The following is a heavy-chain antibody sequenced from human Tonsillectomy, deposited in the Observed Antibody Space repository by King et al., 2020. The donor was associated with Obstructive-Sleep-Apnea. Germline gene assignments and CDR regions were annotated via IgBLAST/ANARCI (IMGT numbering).Heavy chain of an antibody. V-gene: IGHV4-59*01. CDR1: SGSIRSYY. CDR2: IYYTGTT. CDR3: AKDPSSSGCALGYRWFDP. J-gene: IGHJ5*02. Sequence: VQLQESGPGLVKPSETLSLTCTVSSGSIRSYYWSWIRQPPGKGLEWIGFIYYTGTTYYNPSLTSRVTTSVDTSKNKFSLKLCSLTPAATAVYYCAKDPSSSGCALGYRWFDPWGQGTLVTVAS. D-gene: IGHD6-19*01.